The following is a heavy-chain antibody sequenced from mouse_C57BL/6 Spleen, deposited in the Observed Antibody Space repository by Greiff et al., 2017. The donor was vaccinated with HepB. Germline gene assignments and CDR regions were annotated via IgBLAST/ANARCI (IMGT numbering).Heavy chain of an antibody. V-gene: IGHV1-72*01. Sequence: QVQLKQSGAELVKPGASVKLSCKASGYTFTSYWMHWVKQRPGRGLEWIGRIDPNSGGTKYNEKFKSKATLTVDKPSSTAYMQLSSLTSEDSAVYYCARSGGSSYGYAMDYWGQGTSVTVSS. J-gene: IGHJ4*01. CDR2: IDPNSGGT. D-gene: IGHD1-1*01. CDR1: GYTFTSYW. CDR3: ARSGGSSYGYAMDY.